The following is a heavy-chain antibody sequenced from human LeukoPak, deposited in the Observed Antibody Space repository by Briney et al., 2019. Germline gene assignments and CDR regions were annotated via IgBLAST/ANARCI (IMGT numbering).Heavy chain of an antibody. D-gene: IGHD4-23*01. Sequence: SETLSLTCTVSGCSISSGSYYWSWIRQPAGKGLEWIGRIYTSGSTNYNPSLKSRVTISVDTSKNQFSLKLSSVTAADTAVYYCASSTIDYGGTSYYWGQGTLVTVSS. CDR2: IYTSGST. J-gene: IGHJ4*02. CDR3: ASSTIDYGGTSYY. V-gene: IGHV4-61*02. CDR1: GCSISSGSYY.